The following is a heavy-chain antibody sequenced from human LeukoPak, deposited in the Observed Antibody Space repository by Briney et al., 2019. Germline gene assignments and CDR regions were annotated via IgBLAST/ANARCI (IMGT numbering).Heavy chain of an antibody. CDR1: GFTFSSYW. V-gene: IGHV3-7*01. D-gene: IGHD6-13*01. CDR2: IKQDGSEK. Sequence: GGSLRLSCAASGFTFSSYWMSWVRQAPGKGLEWVANIKQDGSEKYYVDSVKGRFTISRDNAKNSLYLQMNSLRAEDTAVYYCAREPNLGYSSSWYYFDYWGQGTLVTVSS. CDR3: AREPNLGYSSSWYYFDY. J-gene: IGHJ4*02.